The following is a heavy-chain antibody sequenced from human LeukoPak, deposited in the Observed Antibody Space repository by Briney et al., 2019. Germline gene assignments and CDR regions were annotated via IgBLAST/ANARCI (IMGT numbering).Heavy chain of an antibody. CDR2: IIPIFGTA. Sequence: SVKVSCKASGGTFSSYAISWVRQAPGQGLEWMGRIIPIFGTANYAQKFQGRVTITTDESTSTAYMELSSLRSEDTAVYYCARDSRAYDSSGYYYSWGQGTLVTVSS. V-gene: IGHV1-69*05. CDR3: ARDSRAYDSSGYYYS. D-gene: IGHD3-22*01. CDR1: GGTFSSYA. J-gene: IGHJ4*02.